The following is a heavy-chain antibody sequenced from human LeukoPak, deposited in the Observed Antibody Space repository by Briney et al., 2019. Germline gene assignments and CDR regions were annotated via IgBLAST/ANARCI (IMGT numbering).Heavy chain of an antibody. J-gene: IGHJ2*01. D-gene: IGHD3-10*01. Sequence: PGGSLRLSCAASGFTFSNAWMSWVRQAPGKGLEWVGRIKSKTDGGTTDYAAPVKGRFTISRDDSKNTLYLQMNSLRAEDTAVYFCARDRAMVWGKEWYFDVWGRGTRVTVSS. V-gene: IGHV3-15*01. CDR1: GFTFSNAW. CDR2: IKSKTDGGTT. CDR3: ARDRAMVWGKEWYFDV.